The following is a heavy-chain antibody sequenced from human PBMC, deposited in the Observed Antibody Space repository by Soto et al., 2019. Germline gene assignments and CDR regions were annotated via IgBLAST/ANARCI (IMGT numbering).Heavy chain of an antibody. Sequence: GGSLRLSCAASGFTFSSYGMHWFRQAPGKGLEWVAVISYDGSNKYYADSVKGRFTISRDNSKNTLYLQMNSLRAEDTAVYYCAKDAEGARYFDYWGQGTLVIVSS. CDR2: ISYDGSNK. CDR3: AKDAEGARYFDY. D-gene: IGHD1-26*01. J-gene: IGHJ4*02. CDR1: GFTFSSYG. V-gene: IGHV3-30*18.